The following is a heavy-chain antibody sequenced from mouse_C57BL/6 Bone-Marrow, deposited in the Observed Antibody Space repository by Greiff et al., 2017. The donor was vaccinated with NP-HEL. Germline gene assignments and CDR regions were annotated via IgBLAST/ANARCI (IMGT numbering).Heavy chain of an antibody. CDR3: TTVVLLPEGFAY. Sequence: VQLQQSGAELVRPGASVKLSCKASGFNIKDDYMHWVKQRPEQGLEWIGWIDPENGDTEYDAKFQGKATITADTSSNTAYLQLSSLTSEDTAVYYCTTVVLLPEGFAYWGQGTLVTVSA. CDR2: IDPENGDT. D-gene: IGHD1-1*01. J-gene: IGHJ3*01. CDR1: GFNIKDDY. V-gene: IGHV14-4*01.